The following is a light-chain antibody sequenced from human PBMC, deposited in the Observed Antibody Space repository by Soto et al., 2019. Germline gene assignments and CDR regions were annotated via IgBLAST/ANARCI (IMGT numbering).Light chain of an antibody. J-gene: IGKJ3*01. CDR2: DAA. Sequence: DIQMTQSPSSLSASVGDRVTITCQASQDISNYLSWYQQKPGKAPKLLTYDAANLQTGVPSRFSGGGSGTHFALTISSLQPEDIATYYCQHYHNLPFTFGPGTKVDVK. CDR1: QDISNY. V-gene: IGKV1-33*01. CDR3: QHYHNLPFT.